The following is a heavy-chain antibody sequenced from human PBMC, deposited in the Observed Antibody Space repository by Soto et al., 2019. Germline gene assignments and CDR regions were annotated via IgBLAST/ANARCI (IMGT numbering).Heavy chain of an antibody. CDR1: GFTFNSYG. J-gene: IGHJ4*02. CDR3: AYVTFFFANTASTKIDS. Sequence: GGSLRLSCAASGFTFNSYGIHWVRQAPGKGLEWVAVISHDGSKTNYADSVKGRFTISRDNSKDTVYLQMNSLRAEDTAVYYCAYVTFFFANTASTKIDSWCQGNVLTVSS. V-gene: IGHV3-30*03. CDR2: ISHDGSKT. D-gene: IGHD2-21*01.